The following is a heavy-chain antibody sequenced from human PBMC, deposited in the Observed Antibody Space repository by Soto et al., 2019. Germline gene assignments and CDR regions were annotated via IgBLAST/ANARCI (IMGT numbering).Heavy chain of an antibody. D-gene: IGHD3-16*02. CDR3: ARHHDYVWGSYRYNTHYYYGMDV. J-gene: IGHJ6*02. CDR1: GGSISSYY. CDR2: IYYSGST. Sequence: SETLSLTCTVSGGSISSYYWSWIRQPPGKGLEWIGYIYYSGSTNYNPSLKSRVTISVDTSKNQFSLKLSSVTAADTAVYYCARHHDYVWGSYRYNTHYYYGMDVWGQGTTVTVSS. V-gene: IGHV4-59*08.